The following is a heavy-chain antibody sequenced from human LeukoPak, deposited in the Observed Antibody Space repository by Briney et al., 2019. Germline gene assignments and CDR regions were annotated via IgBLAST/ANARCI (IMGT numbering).Heavy chain of an antibody. CDR1: GVSISSYY. V-gene: IGHV4-59*01. J-gene: IGHJ3*02. CDR3: EVQEVTDAFDI. CDR2: IYYSGST. D-gene: IGHD5-18*01. Sequence: SETLSLTCTVSGVSISSYYWSWIRQPPGKGLEWIGYIYYSGSTNYNPSLKSRVTISVDTSKNQFSLKLSSVTAADTAVYYCEVQEVTDAFDIWGQGTMVTVSS.